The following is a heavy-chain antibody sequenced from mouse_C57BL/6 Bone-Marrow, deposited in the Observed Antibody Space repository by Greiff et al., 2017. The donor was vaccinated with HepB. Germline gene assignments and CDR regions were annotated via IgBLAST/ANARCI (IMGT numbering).Heavy chain of an antibody. CDR3: ARRGGYYGSSSWFAY. Sequence: VQLQQSGPELVKPGASVKLSCKASGYTFTSYDINWVKRRPGQGLEWLGWIYPRDGSTKYNEKFKGKATLTVDTSSSTAYMELHSLTSEDSAVYFCARRGGYYGSSSWFAYWGQGTLVTVSA. D-gene: IGHD1-1*01. V-gene: IGHV1-85*01. CDR1: GYTFTSYD. J-gene: IGHJ3*01. CDR2: IYPRDGST.